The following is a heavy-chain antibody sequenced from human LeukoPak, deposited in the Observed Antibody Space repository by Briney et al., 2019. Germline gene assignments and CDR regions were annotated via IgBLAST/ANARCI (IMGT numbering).Heavy chain of an antibody. Sequence: SVKVSCKASGGTLSRFAISWVRQAPGQGLEWMGGIIPIFGTANYAQKFQGRVTTTADKSTSTAYMELSSLRSEDTAVYYCARLTYDTSVYYYYYFYMDVWGKGTTVTISS. V-gene: IGHV1-69*06. CDR3: ARLTYDTSVYYYYYFYMDV. CDR2: IIPIFGTA. J-gene: IGHJ6*03. D-gene: IGHD3-22*01. CDR1: GGTLSRFA.